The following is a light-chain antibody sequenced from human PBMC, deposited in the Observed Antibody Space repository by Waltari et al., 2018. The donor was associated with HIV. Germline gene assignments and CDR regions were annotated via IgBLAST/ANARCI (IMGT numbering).Light chain of an antibody. CDR2: KDS. CDR3: QSADRSGSWV. CDR1: AFPKQY. Sequence: DELPQPPSMPVYPGHTASSTCSGAAFPKQYAYWYHQKSGQAPVLVIYKDSERPSGIPERFSGSSSGTTVTLTISGVQPEDEADYYCQSADRSGSWVFGGGTKLTVL. V-gene: IGLV3-25*03. J-gene: IGLJ3*02.